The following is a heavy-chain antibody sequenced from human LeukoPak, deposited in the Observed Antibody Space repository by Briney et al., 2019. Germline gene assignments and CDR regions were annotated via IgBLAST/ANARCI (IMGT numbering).Heavy chain of an antibody. CDR2: ISTNGGST. CDR1: GFTFSNYA. CDR3: AKNLLGSEAFSWYFDL. J-gene: IGHJ2*01. D-gene: IGHD1-26*01. Sequence: GSLRLSCSASGFTFSNYAMHWVRQAPGKGLEYVSAISTNGGSTYYAGSVKGRFTISGDNSKNALYLQMSSLRAEDTAVYSCAKNLLGSEAFSWYFDLWGRGTLVTVSS. V-gene: IGHV3-64D*06.